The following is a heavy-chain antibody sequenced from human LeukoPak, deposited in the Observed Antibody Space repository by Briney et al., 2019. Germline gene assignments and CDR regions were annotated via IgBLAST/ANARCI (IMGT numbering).Heavy chain of an antibody. V-gene: IGHV4-4*09. CDR2: VYSSGST. Sequence: SETLSLTCSVSGDSISSYHWSWIRQPPGKGLEWIGYVYSSGSTYYNPSLKSRVTISVDTSKNQFSLKLSSVTAADTAVYYCARDGGRSGSYRGGFDYWGQGTLVTVSS. CDR1: GDSISSYH. CDR3: ARDGGRSGSYRGGFDY. J-gene: IGHJ4*02. D-gene: IGHD1-26*01.